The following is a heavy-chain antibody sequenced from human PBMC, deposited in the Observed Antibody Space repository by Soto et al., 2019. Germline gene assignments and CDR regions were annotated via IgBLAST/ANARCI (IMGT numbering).Heavy chain of an antibody. J-gene: IGHJ4*02. CDR3: ARGSERTVAGPYFDY. V-gene: IGHV4-59*01. Sequence: SETLSLTCTVSGGSISSYYWSWIRQPPGKGLEWIGYIYYSGSTNYNPSLKSRVTISVDTSKNQFSLKLSSVTAADTAVYYCARGSERTVAGPYFDYWGQGTLVTV. CDR2: IYYSGST. CDR1: GGSISSYY. D-gene: IGHD6-19*01.